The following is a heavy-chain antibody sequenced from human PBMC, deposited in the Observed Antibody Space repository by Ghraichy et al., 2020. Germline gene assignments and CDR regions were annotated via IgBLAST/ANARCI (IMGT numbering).Heavy chain of an antibody. V-gene: IGHV3-23*01. J-gene: IGHJ4*02. D-gene: IGHD2-21*01. CDR1: GFTFTNYV. CDR3: AKDGDSIESPDFDS. Sequence: GGSLRLSCAASGFTFTNYVMAWVRQAPGKGMDWVADVNGGGDRTFYADSVKGRFTISRDNSKNKVFLQMNSLRAEDTAIYYCAKDGDSIESPDFDSWGQGTLVTVSS. CDR2: VNGGGDRT.